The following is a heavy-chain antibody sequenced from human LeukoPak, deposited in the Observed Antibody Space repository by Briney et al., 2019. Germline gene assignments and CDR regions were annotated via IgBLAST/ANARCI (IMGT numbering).Heavy chain of an antibody. J-gene: IGHJ4*02. V-gene: IGHV1-69*13. CDR3: ARAGAMVSPEYFDY. CDR2: IIPIFGTA. CDR1: GSTVSSYA. D-gene: IGHD5-18*01. Sequence: SVMVSCKAPGSTVSSYAISGVRQAPGQWLEWMGGIIPIFGTANYAQKFQGRVTITADESTSTAYMELSSLRSEDTAVYYCARAGAMVSPEYFDYWGQGTLVTVSS.